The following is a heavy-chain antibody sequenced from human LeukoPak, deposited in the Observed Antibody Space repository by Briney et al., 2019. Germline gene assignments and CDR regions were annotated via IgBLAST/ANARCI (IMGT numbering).Heavy chain of an antibody. V-gene: IGHV3-66*01. CDR2: IYSGGST. J-gene: IGHJ3*02. D-gene: IGHD3-3*01. CDR1: GFTVSSNY. CDR3: AKVKKGFLVGAFDI. Sequence: GGSLRLSCAASGFTVSSNYISWVRQAPGKGLEWVSVIYSGGSTYYADSVKGRFTISRDNSKNKVYLQMNSLRAEDTAVYYCAKVKKGFLVGAFDIWGQGTMVTVSS.